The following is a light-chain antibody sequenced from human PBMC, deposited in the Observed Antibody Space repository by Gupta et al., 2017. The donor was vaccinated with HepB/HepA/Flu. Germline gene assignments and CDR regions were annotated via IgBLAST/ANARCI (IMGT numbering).Light chain of an antibody. Sequence: QSALTQPASVSGSPGQSITISCTGTSSDIGAYNYVSWYQLHPGKAPKLMIYDVSNRPSGVSNRFSGSKSGNTASLTISRLQAEDEAGYYCSSYTSSTTLVFGGGTKLTVL. CDR2: DVS. CDR3: SSYTSSTTLV. CDR1: SSDIGAYNY. V-gene: IGLV2-14*03. J-gene: IGLJ2*01.